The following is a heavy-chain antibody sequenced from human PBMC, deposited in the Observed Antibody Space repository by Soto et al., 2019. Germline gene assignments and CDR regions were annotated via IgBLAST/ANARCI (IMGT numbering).Heavy chain of an antibody. V-gene: IGHV1-69*02. CDR1: GDTFNFYT. Sequence: SVKVSCKASGDTFNFYTINWVRQAPGLGLEWMGRFNPILSMSNSALRFQGRVTLTADKSTSTAYMVLSSLRSDDTAVYYCAKSFGSGYRAFDYWGQGVLVTVSS. CDR3: AKSFGSGYRAFDY. D-gene: IGHD3-10*01. J-gene: IGHJ4*02. CDR2: FNPILSMS.